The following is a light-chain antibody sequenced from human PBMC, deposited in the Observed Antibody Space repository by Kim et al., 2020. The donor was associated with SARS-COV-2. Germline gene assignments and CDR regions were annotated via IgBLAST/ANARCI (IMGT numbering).Light chain of an antibody. CDR1: QSVSSN. J-gene: IGKJ2*01. V-gene: IGKV3-15*01. Sequence: SVSPGGRATLSCRASQSVSSNLAWYQQKPGQAPRLLIYGTSTRATGIPARFSGSGSGTGFTLTISSLQSEDFAVYHCQQYNNWPYTFGQGTKLEI. CDR2: GTS. CDR3: QQYNNWPYT.